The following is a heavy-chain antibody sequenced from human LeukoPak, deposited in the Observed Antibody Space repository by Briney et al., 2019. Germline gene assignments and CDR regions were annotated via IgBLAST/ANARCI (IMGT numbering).Heavy chain of an antibody. CDR3: ARGVVYAESWDY. J-gene: IGHJ4*02. D-gene: IGHD2-8*02. Sequence: SETLSLTCTVSGGSISSSSYYWGWIRQPPGKGLEWIGSIYYSGSTYYNPSLKSRVTISVDTSKNQFSLKLSSVTAADTAVYYCARGVVYAESWDYWGQGTLVTVSS. V-gene: IGHV4-39*01. CDR2: IYYSGST. CDR1: GGSISSSSYY.